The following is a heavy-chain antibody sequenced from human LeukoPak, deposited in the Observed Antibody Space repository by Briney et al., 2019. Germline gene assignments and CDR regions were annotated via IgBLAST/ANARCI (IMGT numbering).Heavy chain of an antibody. J-gene: IGHJ4*02. CDR2: ISYDGSNK. V-gene: IGHV3-30*18. CDR3: AKGGDSSWYHLFDY. CDR1: GFTFSSYG. Sequence: GRSLRLSCAASGFTFSSYGMHWVRQAPGKGLEWVAVISYDGSNKYFADSVKGRFTISRDNSKSTLYLQMNSLRAEDTAVYYCAKGGDSSWYHLFDYWGQGTLVTVSS. D-gene: IGHD6-13*01.